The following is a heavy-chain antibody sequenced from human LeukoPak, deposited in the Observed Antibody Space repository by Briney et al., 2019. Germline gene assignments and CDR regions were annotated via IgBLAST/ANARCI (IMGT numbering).Heavy chain of an antibody. D-gene: IGHD6-25*01. Sequence: PGGSLRLSCAASGFTFSTYAMSWVRQAPGKGLEWVSYISSSGNTIYHADSGKGRFTISRDNAKKSLYLQMNSLRVDDTAVYYCAAGRPVDYWGQGTLVTVSS. CDR2: ISSSGNTI. CDR3: AAGRPVDY. V-gene: IGHV3-48*03. J-gene: IGHJ4*02. CDR1: GFTFSTYA.